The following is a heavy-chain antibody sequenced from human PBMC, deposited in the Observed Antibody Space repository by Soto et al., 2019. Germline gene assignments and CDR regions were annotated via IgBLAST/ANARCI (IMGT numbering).Heavy chain of an antibody. CDR1: GYSFTAYC. D-gene: IGHD1-26*01. CDR3: ARSSGTYSDFDY. Sequence: ASVKVSCKASGYSFTAYCVHWVRQAPGQGLEWMGWINPNSGGTNYAQRFQGRVAMTTDTSTNTAYMELNSLKSDDTALYFCARSSGTYSDFDYWGQGTQVTVSS. J-gene: IGHJ4*01. V-gene: IGHV1-2*02. CDR2: INPNSGGT.